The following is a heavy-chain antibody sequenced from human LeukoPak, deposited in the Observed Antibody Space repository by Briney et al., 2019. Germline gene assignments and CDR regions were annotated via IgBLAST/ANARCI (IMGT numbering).Heavy chain of an antibody. Sequence: GASVKVSCKASGYTFTSYAMNWVRQAPGQGLEWMGWINTNTGNPTYAQGFTGRFVFSLDTSVSTAYLQISSLRAEDTAVYYCATLDYGDYPDYWGQGTLVTVSS. D-gene: IGHD4-17*01. CDR2: INTNTGNP. V-gene: IGHV7-4-1*02. CDR3: ATLDYGDYPDY. CDR1: GYTFTSYA. J-gene: IGHJ4*02.